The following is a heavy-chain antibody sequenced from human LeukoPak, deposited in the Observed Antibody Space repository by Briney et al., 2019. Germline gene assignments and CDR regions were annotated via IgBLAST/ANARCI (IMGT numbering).Heavy chain of an antibody. V-gene: IGHV3-48*02. J-gene: IGHJ5*02. CDR1: GFTFRSYN. D-gene: IGHD2-2*01. Sequence: GGSLRLSCAASGFTFRSYNMNWVRQAPGKGLEWVSYISSSSSTIYYVDSVKGRFTISRDNAKNSLYLQMNSLRDEDTAVYYCARDRWGYQLPWFDPWGQGTLVTVSS. CDR2: ISSSSSTI. CDR3: ARDRWGYQLPWFDP.